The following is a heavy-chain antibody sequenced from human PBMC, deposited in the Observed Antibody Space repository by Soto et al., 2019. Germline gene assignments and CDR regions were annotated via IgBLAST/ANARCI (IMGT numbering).Heavy chain of an antibody. V-gene: IGHV3-66*01. CDR3: ARASAHCRSTSCYHYDYYYGMDV. CDR2: LYSGGRT. Sequence: EVQLVESGGGLVQPGGSLRLSCAAYGFTVSSNYMSWVRHSPGKGLAWVTALYSGGRTYYADSVKGRFPISRDTSTNTLYLQMYSLRAEDTAVDYCARASAHCRSTSCYHYDYYYGMDVWGQGTTATVS. CDR1: GFTVSSNY. J-gene: IGHJ6*02. D-gene: IGHD2-2*01.